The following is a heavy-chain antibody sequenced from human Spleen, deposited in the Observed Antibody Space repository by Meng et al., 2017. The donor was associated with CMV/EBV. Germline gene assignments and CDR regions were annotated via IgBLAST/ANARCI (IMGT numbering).Heavy chain of an antibody. V-gene: IGHV1-69*10. CDR2: ITPILGIE. CDR1: GNTVRSYI. CDR3: TRGNSSVWHSSN. D-gene: IGHD6-19*01. J-gene: IGHJ4*02. Sequence: SVKVSCQASGNTVRSYIISWARQAPGQGLEWVGGITPILGIENYPQKFQGIVTITAKKTTNTAYMELTNLRFEDTAEYYCTRGNSSVWHSSNWGQGTLVTVSS.